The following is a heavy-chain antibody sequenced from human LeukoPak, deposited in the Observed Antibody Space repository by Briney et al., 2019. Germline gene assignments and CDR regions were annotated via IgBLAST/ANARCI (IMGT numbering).Heavy chain of an antibody. Sequence: PSETLSLTCTASGGSISSYYWSWIRQPPGKGLEWIGYIYTSGSTNYNPSLKSRVTISVDTSKNQFSLKLSSVAATDTAVYYCARYYYGSGTYSPYFDYWGQGILVTVSS. CDR2: IYTSGST. D-gene: IGHD3-10*01. J-gene: IGHJ4*02. CDR1: GGSISSYY. V-gene: IGHV4-4*09. CDR3: ARYYYGSGTYSPYFDY.